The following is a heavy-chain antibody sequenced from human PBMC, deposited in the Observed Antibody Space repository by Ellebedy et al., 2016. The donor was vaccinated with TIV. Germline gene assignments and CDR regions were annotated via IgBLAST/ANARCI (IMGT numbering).Heavy chain of an antibody. CDR1: GGSISSYY. CDR2: IYYSGST. Sequence: SETLSLXCTVSGGSISSYYWSWIRQPPGKGLEWIGYIYYSGSTNYNPSLKSRVTISVDTSKNQFSLKLSSVTAADTAVYYCARSSYSSSWSSAFDYWGQGTLVTVSS. V-gene: IGHV4-59*08. CDR3: ARSSYSSSWSSAFDY. J-gene: IGHJ4*02. D-gene: IGHD6-13*01.